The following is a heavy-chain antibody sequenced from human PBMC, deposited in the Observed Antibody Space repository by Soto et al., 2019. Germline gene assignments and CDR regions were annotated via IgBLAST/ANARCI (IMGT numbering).Heavy chain of an antibody. CDR3: AKHRITIFGVVSHFDY. D-gene: IGHD3-3*01. CDR1: GDSVSSNTAG. J-gene: IGHJ4*02. Sequence: SQTLSLTCAISGDSVSSNTAGWNWIRQSPSRGLEWLGRTYYRSRWYNDYALSVKSRITINPDTSKNQFSLKLSSVTAADTAVYYCAKHRITIFGVVSHFDYWGQGTLVTVSS. V-gene: IGHV6-1*01. CDR2: TYYRSRWYN.